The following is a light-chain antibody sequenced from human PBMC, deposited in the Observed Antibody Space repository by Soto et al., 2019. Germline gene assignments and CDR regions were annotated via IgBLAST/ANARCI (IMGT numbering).Light chain of an antibody. V-gene: IGLV4-60*03. Sequence: QPVLTQSSSASASLGSSVKLTCTLSSGYSGNIIAWHQQQPGKAPRFLMRLEVSGSYNKGSGVPDRFSGSSSGADRYLTISNLQSEDEADYYCETWGSNTRVFGGGTKVTVL. CDR2: LEVSGSY. CDR1: SGYSGNI. CDR3: ETWGSNTRV. J-gene: IGLJ3*02.